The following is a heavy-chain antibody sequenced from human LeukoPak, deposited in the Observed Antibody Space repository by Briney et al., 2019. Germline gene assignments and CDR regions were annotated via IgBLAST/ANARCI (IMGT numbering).Heavy chain of an antibody. J-gene: IGHJ4*02. CDR3: ARRSGWEPYFDY. Sequence: SETLSLTCTDSGGSISSYYWIWFRQPPCKELQWIGYIYYSGSTNYNPSLKSRVTISLDTSKNQFSLMLSSATAADTAVYYCARRSGWEPYFDYWGQGTLVTVPS. CDR2: IYYSGST. V-gene: IGHV4-59*01. CDR1: GGSISSYY. D-gene: IGHD1-26*01.